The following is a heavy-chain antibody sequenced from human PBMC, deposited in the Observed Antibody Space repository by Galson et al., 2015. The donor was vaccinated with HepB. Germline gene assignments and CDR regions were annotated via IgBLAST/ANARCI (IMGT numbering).Heavy chain of an antibody. CDR3: ARERESSGYFGYFDL. J-gene: IGHJ2*01. V-gene: IGHV3-64*01. D-gene: IGHD3-22*01. CDR2: LTGNGGTT. CDR1: GFTFSNYA. Sequence: SLRLSCAASGFTFSNYAMHWVRQAPRKGPEYVSALTGNGGTTHYANSVKGRFTISGDISRNTMYLQTDSLRPEDMAVYYCARERESSGYFGYFDLWGRGTPVIVSS.